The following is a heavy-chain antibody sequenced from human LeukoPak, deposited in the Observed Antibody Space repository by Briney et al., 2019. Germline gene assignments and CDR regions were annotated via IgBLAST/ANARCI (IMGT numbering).Heavy chain of an antibody. J-gene: IGHJ4*02. CDR3: ARGTTGNFDY. D-gene: IGHD1-14*01. V-gene: IGHV1-18*01. CDR1: GYTFTNYG. CDR2: ISAYNGNT. Sequence: VASVKVSCKTSGYTFTNYGISWVRQAPGLGLEWMGWISAYNGNTNYAQKVQGRVTMTRDTSTSTVYMELSSLRSEDTAVYYCARGTTGNFDYWGQGTLVTVSS.